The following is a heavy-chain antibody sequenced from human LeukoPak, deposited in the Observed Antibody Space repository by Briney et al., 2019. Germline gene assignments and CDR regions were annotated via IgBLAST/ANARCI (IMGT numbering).Heavy chain of an antibody. J-gene: IGHJ6*02. CDR3: ARKLNDFWSGYLHPTYYYYGMDV. CDR1: GGTFSSYA. V-gene: IGHV1-69*13. Sequence: GASVKVSCKASGGTFSSYAISWVRQAPGQGLEWMGGIIPIFGTANYVQKFQGRVTITADESTSTAYMELSSLRSEDTAVYYCARKLNDFWSGYLHPTYYYYGMDVWGQGTTVTVSS. CDR2: IIPIFGTA. D-gene: IGHD3-3*01.